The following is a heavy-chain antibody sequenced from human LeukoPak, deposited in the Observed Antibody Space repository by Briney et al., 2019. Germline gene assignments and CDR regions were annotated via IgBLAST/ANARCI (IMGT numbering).Heavy chain of an antibody. J-gene: IGHJ3*02. CDR1: GFTFSTYA. V-gene: IGHV3-30*04. D-gene: IGHD3-3*01. Sequence: PGRSLRLSCVASGFTFSTYAMHWVRQAPGKGLEWVALISYDGSNEYYADSVRGRFTISRDNSKNTLYLQMNSLRAEDTAVYYCARPRFLEWLWDAFDIWGQGTMVTVSS. CDR2: ISYDGSNE. CDR3: ARPRFLEWLWDAFDI.